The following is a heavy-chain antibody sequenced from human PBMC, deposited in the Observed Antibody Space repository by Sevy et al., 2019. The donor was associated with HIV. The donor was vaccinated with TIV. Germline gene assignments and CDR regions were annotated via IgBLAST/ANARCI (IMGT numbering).Heavy chain of an antibody. CDR2: ISGSGGST. D-gene: IGHD6-13*01. Sequence: GGSLRLSCAASGFTFSSYAMSWVRQAPGKGLEWVSAISGSGGSTYYADSVKGRFTISRDNSKNTLYLQMNSLRAEDTAVYYCAKDQLSSIGQQLEVRWYYGMDVWGQGTTVTVSS. J-gene: IGHJ6*02. CDR1: GFTFSSYA. CDR3: AKDQLSSIGQQLEVRWYYGMDV. V-gene: IGHV3-23*01.